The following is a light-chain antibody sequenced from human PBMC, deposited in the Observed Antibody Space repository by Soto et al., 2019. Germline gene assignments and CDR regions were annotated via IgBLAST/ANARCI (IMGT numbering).Light chain of an antibody. CDR2: EAS. Sequence: QFVLAQPPSVSGSPGQSVTISCTGTSTDFVSYNRVSWYQQPPGTAPKLIIYEASNRPPGVPDRFSGSKSGNTASLTISGLQAADEADYYCTLYTSENTYVFGTGTKVTVL. CDR3: TLYTSENTYV. J-gene: IGLJ1*01. CDR1: STDFVSYNR. V-gene: IGLV2-18*01.